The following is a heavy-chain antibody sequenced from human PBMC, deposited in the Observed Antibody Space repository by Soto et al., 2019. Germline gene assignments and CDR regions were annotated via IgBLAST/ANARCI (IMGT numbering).Heavy chain of an antibody. J-gene: IGHJ6*02. CDR1: GFTFSNFW. V-gene: IGHV3-7*01. Sequence: EVRLVESGGGLVQPGGSLRLSCVGSGFTFSNFWMSWVRQAPGKGLEWVANIKGDGSEKRYADSVKGRLTISRDNDKNSVSLQMNSLRVEDTALYYCGRDEVRNGVGVWGPGTTVIVSS. CDR3: GRDEVRNGVGV. CDR2: IKGDGSEK.